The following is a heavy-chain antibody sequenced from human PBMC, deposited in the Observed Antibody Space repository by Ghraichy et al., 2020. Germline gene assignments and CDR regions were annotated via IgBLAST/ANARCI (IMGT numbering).Heavy chain of an antibody. V-gene: IGHV3-48*02. D-gene: IGHD1-26*01. CDR2: ISSSSSII. Sequence: GESLNISCAASGFTFSSYGMNWVRQAPGKGLEWVSYISSSSSIIYYADSVKGRFTISRDNAKNSLYLQMNSLRDEDTAVYYCAREEVGATYAEHFRHWGQGTLVSVSS. CDR1: GFTFSSYG. J-gene: IGHJ1*01. CDR3: AREEVGATYAEHFRH.